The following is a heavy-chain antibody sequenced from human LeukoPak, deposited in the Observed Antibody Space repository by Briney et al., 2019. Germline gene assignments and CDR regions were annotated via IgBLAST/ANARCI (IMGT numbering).Heavy chain of an antibody. CDR1: GFTFSSYA. V-gene: IGHV3-23*01. Sequence: GGSLRLSCAASGFTFSSYAMSWVRQAPAKGLEWVSGISGSGGTTYYADSVKGRFTISRDNSKNTLYLQMNSLRAEDTAVYYCAKAPGGGSGPDWGQGTLVTVSS. CDR3: AKAPGGGSGPD. CDR2: ISGSGGTT. J-gene: IGHJ4*02. D-gene: IGHD2-15*01.